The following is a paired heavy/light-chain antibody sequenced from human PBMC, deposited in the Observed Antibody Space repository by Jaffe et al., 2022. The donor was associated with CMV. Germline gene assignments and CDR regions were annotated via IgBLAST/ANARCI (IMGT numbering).Light chain of an antibody. CDR2: GNN. CDR1: SFNIGAGYD. J-gene: IGLJ1*01. CDR3: QSYDSSLSNFCV. V-gene: IGLV1-40*01. Sequence: QSVLTQPPSVSGAPGQTVIISCTGSSFNIGAGYDVHWYQQLPGRAPKLLIYGNNNRPSGVPDRFSGSKSGTSASLAITGLQAEDEADYHCQSYDSSLSNFCVFGTGTKVTVL.
Heavy chain of an antibody. CDR3: ARRITISPNYFDP. V-gene: IGHV4-4*02. J-gene: IGHJ5*02. CDR1: GASISSSNW. Sequence: QVQLQESGPGLVKPSGTLSLTCAVSGASISSSNWWNWVRQPPGKGLEWIGEIYQTGTTNYNPSLRGRLTISVDKSTNQFSLKLNSVTAADTALYYCARRITISPNYFDPWGQGILVTVSS. D-gene: IGHD3-3*01. CDR2: IYQTGTT.